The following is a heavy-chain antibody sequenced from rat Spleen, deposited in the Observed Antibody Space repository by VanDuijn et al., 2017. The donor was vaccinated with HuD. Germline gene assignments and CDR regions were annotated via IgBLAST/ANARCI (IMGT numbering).Heavy chain of an antibody. Sequence: EVQLVESGGGLVQPGRSLKLSCAASGFTFRNYGMAWVRQAPTKGLEWVASISTGGGNTYYRDSVKGRFTISRDNAKSTLYLQMNSLQTEDTATYYCATSYMPFDYWGQGVRVTVSS. J-gene: IGHJ2*01. CDR1: GFTFRNYG. V-gene: IGHV5S13*01. CDR3: ATSYMPFDY. D-gene: IGHD1-2*01. CDR2: ISTGGGNT.